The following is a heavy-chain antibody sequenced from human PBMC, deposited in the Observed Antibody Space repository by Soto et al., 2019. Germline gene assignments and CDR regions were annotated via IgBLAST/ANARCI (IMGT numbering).Heavy chain of an antibody. CDR2: IWYDGSNK. D-gene: IGHD1-26*01. CDR1: GFTFSSYG. Sequence: GGSLRLSCAASGFTFSSYGMHWVRQAPGKGLEWVAVIWYDGSNKYYADSVKGRFTISRDNSKNTLYLQMNSLRAEDTAVYYCARAQWELSVDYWGQGTLVTVSS. V-gene: IGHV3-33*01. J-gene: IGHJ4*02. CDR3: ARAQWELSVDY.